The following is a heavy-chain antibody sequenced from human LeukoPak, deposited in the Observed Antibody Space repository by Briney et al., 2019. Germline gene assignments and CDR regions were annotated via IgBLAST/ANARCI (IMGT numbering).Heavy chain of an antibody. Sequence: SETLSLTCAVYGGSFSGYYWSWIRQPPGKGVEWIGEINHSGSTNYNPSLKSRVTISVDTSKNQFSLKLSSVTAADTAVYYCARLLLSVGATADYWGQGTLVTVSS. V-gene: IGHV4-34*01. D-gene: IGHD1-26*01. CDR2: INHSGST. J-gene: IGHJ4*02. CDR3: ARLLLSVGATADY. CDR1: GGSFSGYY.